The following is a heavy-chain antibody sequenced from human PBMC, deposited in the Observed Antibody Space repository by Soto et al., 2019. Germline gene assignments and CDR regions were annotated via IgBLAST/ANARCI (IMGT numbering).Heavy chain of an antibody. D-gene: IGHD3-10*01. Sequence: SETLSLTCAVYGGSFSGYYWSWIRQPPGKGLEWIGEINHSGSTNYNPSLKSRVTISVDTSKNQFSLKLSSVTAADTAVYYCARRRPYGSGSYYKAGPYYYYMDVWAKGPRSPSP. J-gene: IGHJ6*03. CDR3: ARRRPYGSGSYYKAGPYYYYMDV. CDR2: INHSGST. CDR1: GGSFSGYY. V-gene: IGHV4-34*01.